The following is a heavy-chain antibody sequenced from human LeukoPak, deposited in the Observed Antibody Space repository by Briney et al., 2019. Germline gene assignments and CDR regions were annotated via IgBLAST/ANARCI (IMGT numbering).Heavy chain of an antibody. J-gene: IGHJ4*02. V-gene: IGHV3-33*08. CDR2: IWYDGSNK. CDR3: ARDFSGSYYFDY. Sequence: GGSLRLSCAASGFTFSSYGMHLVRQAPGKGLEWVAVIWYDGSNKYYADSVKGRFTISRDNSKNTLYLQMNSLRAEDTAVYYCARDFSGSYYFDYWGQGTLVTVSS. CDR1: GFTFSSYG. D-gene: IGHD1-26*01.